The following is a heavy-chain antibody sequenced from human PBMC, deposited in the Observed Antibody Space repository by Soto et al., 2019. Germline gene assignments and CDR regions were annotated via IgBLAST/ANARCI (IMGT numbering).Heavy chain of an antibody. V-gene: IGHV3-30-3*01. Sequence: GGSLRLSCAASGFTFSSYAMHWVRQAPGKGLEWVAVISYDGSNKYYADSVKGRFTISRDNSKNTLYLQMNSLRAEDTAVYYCARDYIVVVPAASYYYYGMDVWGQGTTVTVSS. CDR3: ARDYIVVVPAASYYYYGMDV. J-gene: IGHJ6*02. D-gene: IGHD2-2*01. CDR2: ISYDGSNK. CDR1: GFTFSSYA.